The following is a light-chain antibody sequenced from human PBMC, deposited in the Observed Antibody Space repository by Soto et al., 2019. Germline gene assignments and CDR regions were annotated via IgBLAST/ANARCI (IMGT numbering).Light chain of an antibody. J-gene: IGLJ1*01. CDR2: DDT. CDR3: QVWDSSSDQGV. V-gene: IGLV3-21*02. CDR1: NIGSKS. Sequence: SYALTKPPSVSVAPRQRPMICSWGTNIGSKSVHWYQQKPGQAPVLVVYDDTDRPSGIPERFSGSNSGNTATLTISRVEAGDEADYYCQVWDSSSDQGVFGTGTKVTVL.